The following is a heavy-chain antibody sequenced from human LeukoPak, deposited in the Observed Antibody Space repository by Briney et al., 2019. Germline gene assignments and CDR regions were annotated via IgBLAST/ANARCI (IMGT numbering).Heavy chain of an antibody. CDR3: ARDLVVRGRWSWFDT. D-gene: IGHD3-10*01. Sequence: GGSLRLSCAASGFTFSSYGMHWVRQAPGKGLEWVAVISYDGSNKYYADSVKGRFTISRDNSKNTLYLQMNSLRAEDTAVYYCARDLVVRGRWSWFDTRGQGNLVTASS. CDR2: ISYDGSNK. V-gene: IGHV3-30*03. CDR1: GFTFSSYG. J-gene: IGHJ5*02.